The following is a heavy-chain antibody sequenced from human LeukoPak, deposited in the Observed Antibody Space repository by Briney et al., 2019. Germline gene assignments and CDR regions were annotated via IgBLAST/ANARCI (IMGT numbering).Heavy chain of an antibody. CDR3: ARLTMVRGLHNYYYYGMDV. CDR2: INPSDSYT. J-gene: IGHJ6*02. CDR1: TXNFTTFW. D-gene: IGHD3-10*01. Sequence: GESLEISFEGSTXNFTTFWIGWVRQVPGKGPEWMAIINPSDSYTKYSPSFQGQVTISVDKSISTAYLQWNSLKASDTAMYYCARLTMVRGLHNYYYYGMDVWGQGTTVTVSS. V-gene: IGHV5-51*01.